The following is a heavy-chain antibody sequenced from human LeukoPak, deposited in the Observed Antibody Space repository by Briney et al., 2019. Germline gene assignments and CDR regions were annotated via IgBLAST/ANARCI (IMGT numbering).Heavy chain of an antibody. CDR2: IYYTGST. J-gene: IGHJ4*02. CDR3: ARDFFYGSGSQYYFDS. V-gene: IGHV4-30-4*07. D-gene: IGHD3-10*01. Sequence: TLSLTCAVSGGSIRSGGYSWSWIRQPPGKGLEWIGYIYYTGSTYYNPSLKSRFTMSVDTSKNQFALKLSSVTAADTAIYYCARDFFYGSGSQYYFDSWGQGTLVTVSS. CDR1: GGSIRSGGYS.